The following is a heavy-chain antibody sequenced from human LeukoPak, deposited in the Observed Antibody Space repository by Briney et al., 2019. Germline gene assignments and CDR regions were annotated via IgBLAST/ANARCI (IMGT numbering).Heavy chain of an antibody. Sequence: PGGSLRLSCAPSGFTFTDYSMNWVRQAPGKGLEWVAFISTVSTYTFYTDSVKGRFSISRDNVRNLLYLQMSSLGAEDTAVYYCARDGSGFYLYNYMDVWGKGTTVTVSS. D-gene: IGHD6-25*01. CDR3: ARDGSGFYLYNYMDV. CDR1: GFTFTDYS. CDR2: ISTVSTYT. J-gene: IGHJ6*03. V-gene: IGHV3-21*06.